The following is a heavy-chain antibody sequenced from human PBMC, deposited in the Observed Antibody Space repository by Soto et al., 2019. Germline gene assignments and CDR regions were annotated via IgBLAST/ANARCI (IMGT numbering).Heavy chain of an antibody. J-gene: IGHJ3*02. CDR1: GYTFVSYG. V-gene: IGHV1-18*01. CDR2: ISPYNGNT. D-gene: IGHD6-19*01. CDR3: SRDAHKWLVAAFDI. Sequence: QVQLVQSGAEVKEPGASVKVSCKASGYTFVSYGISWVRQAPGQGLEWMGWISPYNGNTNYAQKFQGRVTMTTDTSTSTVYMELRSLRSYDTAVYYCSRDAHKWLVAAFDIRDQGTKVTVSS.